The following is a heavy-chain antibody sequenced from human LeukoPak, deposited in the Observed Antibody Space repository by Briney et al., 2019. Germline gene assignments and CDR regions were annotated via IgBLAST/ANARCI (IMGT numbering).Heavy chain of an antibody. Sequence: GGSLRLSCAASGFTFSSYAMHWVRQAPGKGLEWVAVISYDGSNKYYADSVKGRFTISRDNSKNTLYLQMNSLRAEDTAVYYCARDGMVRGVGFDYWGQGTLVTASS. CDR2: ISYDGSNK. CDR1: GFTFSSYA. J-gene: IGHJ4*02. V-gene: IGHV3-30-3*01. D-gene: IGHD3-10*01. CDR3: ARDGMVRGVGFDY.